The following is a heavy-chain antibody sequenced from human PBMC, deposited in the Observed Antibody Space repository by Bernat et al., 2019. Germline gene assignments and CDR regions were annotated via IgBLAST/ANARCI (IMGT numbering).Heavy chain of an antibody. J-gene: IGHJ4*02. Sequence: GKGKEEGKGRGKKEEIGSLTCAVTGYSISSGYYWGWIRQPPGKGLEWIGSIYHSGSTYYNPSLKSRVTISVDTSKNQFSLKLSSVTAADTAVYYCARDFIAVAGSPGYWGQGTLVTVSS. CDR2: IYHSGST. V-gene: IGHV4-38-2*02. D-gene: IGHD6-19*01. CDR3: ARDFIAVAGSPGY. CDR1: GYSISSGYY.